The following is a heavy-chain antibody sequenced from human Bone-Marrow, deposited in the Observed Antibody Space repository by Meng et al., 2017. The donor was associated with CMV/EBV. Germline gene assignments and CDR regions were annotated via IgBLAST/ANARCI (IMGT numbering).Heavy chain of an antibody. CDR3: AKESYCSSTSCYEAPTFDY. Sequence: GESLKISCAASGFTFSASAMHWVRQIPGKGLEWMAYIQHDGSDKYYTDSLEGRFTISRDNSKNTLYLQMNSLRAEDTAVYYCAKESYCSSTSCYEAPTFDYWGQGTLVTVSS. CDR2: IQHDGSDK. CDR1: GFTFSASA. J-gene: IGHJ4*02. V-gene: IGHV3-30*02. D-gene: IGHD2-2*01.